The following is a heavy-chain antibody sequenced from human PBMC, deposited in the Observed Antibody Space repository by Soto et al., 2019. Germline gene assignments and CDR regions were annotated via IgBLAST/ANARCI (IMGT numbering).Heavy chain of an antibody. CDR1: GFTFSSYG. CDR3: AREPLWFGDKRVGYYYYMDV. V-gene: IGHV3-33*01. CDR2: IWYDGSNK. D-gene: IGHD3-10*01. Sequence: QVQLVESGGGVVQPGRSLRLSCAASGFTFSSYGMHWVRQAPGKGLEWVAVIWYDGSNKYYADSVKGRFTISRDNSKNTLYLQMNSLRAEDTAVYYCAREPLWFGDKRVGYYYYMDVWGKGTTVTVSS. J-gene: IGHJ6*03.